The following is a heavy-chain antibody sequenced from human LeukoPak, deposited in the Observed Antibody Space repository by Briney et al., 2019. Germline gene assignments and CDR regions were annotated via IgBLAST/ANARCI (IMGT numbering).Heavy chain of an antibody. CDR3: ARDLATIDGIAWYYFDY. CDR2: VNPNSGGT. V-gene: IGHV1-2*02. J-gene: IGHJ4*02. D-gene: IGHD5-12*01. CDR1: GSPFPHHY. Sequence: ASVQVSCQAFGSPFPHHYIHWGRPSPGQGLGWMGWVNPNSGGTDYAQKFQGRVTVTRDTSISTAYMELSSLRSDDTALYYCARDLATIDGIAWYYFDYWGQGTLVTVS.